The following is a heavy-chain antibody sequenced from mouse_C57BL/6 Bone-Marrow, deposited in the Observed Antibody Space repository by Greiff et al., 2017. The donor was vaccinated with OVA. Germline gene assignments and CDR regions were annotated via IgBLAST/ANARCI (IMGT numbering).Heavy chain of an antibody. V-gene: IGHV8-8*01. CDR3: ARMPYYDGSSYPAWFAY. Sequence: QVTLKESGPGILQPSQTLSLTCSFSGFSLSTFGMGVGWIRQPSGKGLEWLAHIWWDDDKYYNPALKSRLTISKDTSKNQVIRKIANVNTADTDTYYGARMPYYDGSSYPAWFAYWGQGTLVTVSA. CDR1: GFSLSTFGMG. J-gene: IGHJ3*01. CDR2: IWWDDDK. D-gene: IGHD1-1*01.